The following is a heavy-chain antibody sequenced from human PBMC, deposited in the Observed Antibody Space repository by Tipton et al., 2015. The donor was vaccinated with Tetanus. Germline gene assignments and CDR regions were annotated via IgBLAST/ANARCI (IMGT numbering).Heavy chain of an antibody. Sequence: GSLRLSCAASGFTFSHYYMRWVRQVPGKGLVWLSHIDSFATTPTYADSVKGRFTISRDNAKDTLYLEMNSLTVEDTGVYYCARDPDTSNKIDYWGQGTLVTVSS. CDR2: IDSFATTP. V-gene: IGHV3-74*01. D-gene: IGHD5-18*01. J-gene: IGHJ4*02. CDR3: ARDPDTSNKIDY. CDR1: GFTFSHYY.